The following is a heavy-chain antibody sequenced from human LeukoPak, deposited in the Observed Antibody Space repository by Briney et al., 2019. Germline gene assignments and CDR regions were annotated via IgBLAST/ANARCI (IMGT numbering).Heavy chain of an antibody. CDR2: ISASGDNT. D-gene: IGHD2-2*01. Sequence: GGSLRLSCAASGLTFAGYDMSWVRQAPGKGLEWVSTISASGDNTYYAGSVKGRFTLSRDNSKNTLYLQMDSLRAEDTAVYYCAKRFCSATRCFHFDYWGQGTLVTVSS. J-gene: IGHJ4*02. CDR1: GLTFAGYD. CDR3: AKRFCSATRCFHFDY. V-gene: IGHV3-23*01.